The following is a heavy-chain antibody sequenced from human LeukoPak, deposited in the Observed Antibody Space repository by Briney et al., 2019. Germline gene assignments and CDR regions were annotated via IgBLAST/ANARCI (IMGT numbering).Heavy chain of an antibody. CDR3: ARDHGVVVPAAMVHLCYYYGMDV. CDR1: GFTFSSYW. V-gene: IGHV3-7*03. Sequence: QTGGSLRLSCAASGFTFSSYWMSWVRQAPGKGLEWVANIKQDGSEKYYVDSVKGRFAISRDNAKNSLYLQMNSLRAEDTAVYYCARDHGVVVPAAMVHLCYYYGMDVWGQGTTVTVSS. D-gene: IGHD2-2*01. J-gene: IGHJ6*02. CDR2: IKQDGSEK.